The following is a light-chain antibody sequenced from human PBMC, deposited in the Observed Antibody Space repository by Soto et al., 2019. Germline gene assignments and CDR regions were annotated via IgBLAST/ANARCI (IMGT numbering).Light chain of an antibody. CDR3: QQRSNWPWT. CDR1: PGVSNL. Sequence: EIGLTPAPAPLSFSPGGRAPLSCRASPGVSNLLAWYQQKPGQAPRLLLSDASNRATGIPGRFSGSGSGTDFSLTISSLEPEDFAVYYCQQRSNWPWTFGQGTKVEIK. J-gene: IGKJ1*01. V-gene: IGKV3-11*01. CDR2: DAS.